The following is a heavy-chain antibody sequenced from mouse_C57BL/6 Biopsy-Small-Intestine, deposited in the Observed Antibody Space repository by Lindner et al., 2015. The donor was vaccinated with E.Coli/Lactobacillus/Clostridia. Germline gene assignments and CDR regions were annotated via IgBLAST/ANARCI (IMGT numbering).Heavy chain of an antibody. J-gene: IGHJ3*01. CDR1: GYAFSSYW. CDR3: ARGEGYYKAWFAY. CDR2: IYPGDGDT. Sequence: VQLQESGAELVKPGASVKISCKASGYAFSSYWMNWVKQRPGKGLEWIGQIYPGDGDTNYNGKFKGKATLTADKSSSTAYMQLSSLTSEDSAVYFCARGEGYYKAWFAYWGQGTLVTVPA. V-gene: IGHV1-80*01. D-gene: IGHD2-3*01.